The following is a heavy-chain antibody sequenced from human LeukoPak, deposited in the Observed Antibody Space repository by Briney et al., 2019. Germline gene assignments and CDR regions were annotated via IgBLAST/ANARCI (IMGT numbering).Heavy chain of an antibody. D-gene: IGHD1-26*01. CDR2: ISGSGGST. CDR1: GFTFSSYA. CDR3: ARDSTDGVIPRELHPPFDY. Sequence: PGGSLRLSCAASGFTFSSYAMSWVRQAPGKGLEWVSAISGSGGSTYYADPVKGRFTISRDHSKNTLYLQMNSLRAEDTAVYYCARDSTDGVIPRELHPPFDYWGQGALVTVSS. J-gene: IGHJ4*02. V-gene: IGHV3-23*01.